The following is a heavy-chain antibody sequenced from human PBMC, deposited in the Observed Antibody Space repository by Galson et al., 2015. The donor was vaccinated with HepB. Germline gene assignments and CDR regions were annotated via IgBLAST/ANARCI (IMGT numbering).Heavy chain of an antibody. CDR1: GGSISSGGNS. J-gene: IGHJ4*02. CDR3: ARSPHDYGDSIIYHDY. V-gene: IGHV4-30-2*01. CDR2: IYHSGST. Sequence: TLSLTCAVSGGSISSGGNSWSWIRQPPGKGLEWIGYIYHSGSTYYNPSLKSRVTIPLDRSKNQFSLKLKSVTAADTAVYYCARSPHDYGDSIIYHDYWGQGTLVTVSS. D-gene: IGHD4-17*01.